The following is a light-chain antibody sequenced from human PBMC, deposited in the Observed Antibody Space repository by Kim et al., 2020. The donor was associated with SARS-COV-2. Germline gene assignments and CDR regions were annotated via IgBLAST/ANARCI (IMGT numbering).Light chain of an antibody. CDR2: YDS. V-gene: IGLV3-21*04. CDR1: NIGSKS. CDR3: QVWDSSSDHV. J-gene: IGLJ1*01. Sequence: VAPGKTARITCGGNNIGSKSVHWYQQKPGQAPVLVIYYDSDRPSGIPERFSGSNYGDTATLTISRVETGDEADYYCQVWDSSSDHVFGTGTKVTVL.